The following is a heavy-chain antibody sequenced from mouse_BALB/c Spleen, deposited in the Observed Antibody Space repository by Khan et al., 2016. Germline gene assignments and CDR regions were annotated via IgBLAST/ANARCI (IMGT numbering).Heavy chain of an antibody. V-gene: IGHV3-2*02. CDR3: ARKTGGGSSD. J-gene: IGHJ2*01. Sequence: EVQLQESGPGLVKPSQSLSLTCTVTGYSITSDYAWNWIRQFPGNKLEWMGYISYSGSTSYNPSLKSRISITRDTSKNQFFLQLNSVTTEDTAKYYCARKTGGGSSDWGQGTTVTVSS. D-gene: IGHD1-1*01. CDR2: ISYSGST. CDR1: GYSITSDYA.